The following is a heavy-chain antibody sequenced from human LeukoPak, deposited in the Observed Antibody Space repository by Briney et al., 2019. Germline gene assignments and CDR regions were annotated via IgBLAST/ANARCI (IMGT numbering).Heavy chain of an antibody. J-gene: IGHJ6*02. CDR1: GFTFSSYW. CDR2: INSAGTSA. V-gene: IGHV3-74*01. CDR3: ARSKLSDWPYYYYGMDV. D-gene: IGHD2-21*01. Sequence: GGSLRLSCAGSGFTFSSYWMHWVRQAPGKGLVWVSRINSAGTSATYADSVRGRFTISRDNAKNTLYLQMNSLRAEDTAVYYCARSKLSDWPYYYYGMDVWGQGTTVTVSS.